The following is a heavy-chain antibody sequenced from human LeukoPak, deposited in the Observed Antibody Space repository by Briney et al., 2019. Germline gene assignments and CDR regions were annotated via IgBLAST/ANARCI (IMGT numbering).Heavy chain of an antibody. D-gene: IGHD2-2*01. Sequence: SETLSLTCAVYGGSFSGYYWSWIRQPPGKGLEWIGEINHSGSTNYNPSLKSRVTISVDTSKNQFSLKLSSVTAADTAVYYCARLAKQSAAIILAFDYMGQGTLVTVSS. CDR2: INHSGST. CDR1: GGSFSGYY. V-gene: IGHV4-34*01. J-gene: IGHJ4*02. CDR3: ARLAKQSAAIILAFDY.